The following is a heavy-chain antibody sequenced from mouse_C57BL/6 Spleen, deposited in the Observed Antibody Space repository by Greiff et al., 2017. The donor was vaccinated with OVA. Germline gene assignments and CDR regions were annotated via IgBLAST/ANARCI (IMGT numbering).Heavy chain of an antibody. V-gene: IGHV1-20*01. D-gene: IGHD2-5*01. Sequence: VQLKQSGPGLVKPGDSVKISCKASGYSFTGYFMNWVMQSHGKSLEWIGRINPYNGDTFTNQKFKGKATLTVDKSSSTAHKELRSLTSEDSAVYDCARLSNYLDAMDYWGQGTSVTVSS. CDR3: ARLSNYLDAMDY. J-gene: IGHJ4*01. CDR2: INPYNGDT. CDR1: GYSFTGYF.